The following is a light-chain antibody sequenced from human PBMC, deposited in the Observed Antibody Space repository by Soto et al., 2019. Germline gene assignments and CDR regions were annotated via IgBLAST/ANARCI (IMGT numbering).Light chain of an antibody. CDR2: EVT. CDR1: SSDVGSYNR. J-gene: IGLJ1*01. V-gene: IGLV2-18*02. Sequence: QSVLTQPPSVSGSPGQSVTISCTGTSSDVGSYNRVSWYQQPPGTAPKLIIYEVTDRPSGVSNRFSGSKSGNTASLTISGLQAEDEAEYYCSSYTNINTRACVFGTGTKVTVL. CDR3: SSYTNINTRACV.